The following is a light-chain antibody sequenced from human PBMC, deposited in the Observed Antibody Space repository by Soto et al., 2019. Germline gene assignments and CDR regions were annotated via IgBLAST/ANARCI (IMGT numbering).Light chain of an antibody. V-gene: IGKV4-1*01. CDR1: QSVLYSSNNQNY. J-gene: IGKJ2*01. CDR2: WAS. Sequence: DIVMTQSPDSLAVSLGERATINCKSSQSVLYSSNNQNYLAWYQHKPGQPPKLLIYWASTRDSVVPDRFRGSGSGTDFTLTISSLQAEDVAVYYCQQYYSSPVTFGQGTKLEIK. CDR3: QQYYSSPVT.